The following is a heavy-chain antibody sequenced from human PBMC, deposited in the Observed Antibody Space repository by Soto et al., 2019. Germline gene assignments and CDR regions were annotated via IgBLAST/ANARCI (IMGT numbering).Heavy chain of an antibody. CDR2: MHASGGT. CDR3: AAIVVGATRHSDVDH. D-gene: IGHD2-15*01. J-gene: IGHJ4*02. V-gene: IGHV4-39*01. CDR1: GAPISSNDYF. Sequence: PSETLSLTCSVSGAPISSNDYFWAWIRQPPGRGLEFIASMHASGGTYHASSLKSRATMSLDTSKDQFSLKLQSVTAADTGTYCCAAIVVGATRHSDVDHWGQGTLVTVSS.